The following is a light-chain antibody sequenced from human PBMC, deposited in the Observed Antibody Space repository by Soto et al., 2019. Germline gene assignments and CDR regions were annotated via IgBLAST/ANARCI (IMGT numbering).Light chain of an antibody. CDR3: QQYYSTPRT. Sequence: DILMTQSPDSLAVSPGERATINCTRSLRVLHSSNNKNYLAWYQQKPGQPPKLLIYWASTRESGVPDRFSCSGSGTDFTLTISSLQAEDFAVYYCQQYYSTPRTFGQGTKVDIK. J-gene: IGKJ1*01. CDR2: WAS. V-gene: IGKV4-1*01. CDR1: LRVLHSSNNKNY.